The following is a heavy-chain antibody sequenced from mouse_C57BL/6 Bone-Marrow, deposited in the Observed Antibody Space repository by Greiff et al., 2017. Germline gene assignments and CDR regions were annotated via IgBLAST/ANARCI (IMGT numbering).Heavy chain of an antibody. J-gene: IGHJ4*01. CDR1: GYTFTSYW. D-gene: IGHD2-2*01. V-gene: IGHV1-55*01. CDR3: ARERLRRRGYAMDY. Sequence: QVQLQQPGAELVKPGASVKMSCKASGYTFTSYWLTWVKQRPGQGLEWIGDIYPGSGSTNYNEKFKSKATLTVDTSSSTAYMQLSSLTSEDSAVYYCARERLRRRGYAMDYWGQGTSVTVSS. CDR2: IYPGSGST.